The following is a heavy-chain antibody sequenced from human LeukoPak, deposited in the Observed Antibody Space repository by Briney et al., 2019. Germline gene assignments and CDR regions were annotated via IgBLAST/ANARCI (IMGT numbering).Heavy chain of an antibody. CDR1: GGSISTGDYY. D-gene: IGHD3-10*01. CDR3: ASPIYGSGISAFDI. J-gene: IGHJ3*02. Sequence: SETLSLTCTVSGGSISTGDYYWSWIRQPPGKGLEWIGYIYYTGSTYYNPSLKSRVTISLDTSKNQFSLKLSSVTAADTAVYYCASPIYGSGISAFDIWGQGTMVTVSS. V-gene: IGHV4-30-4*01. CDR2: IYYTGST.